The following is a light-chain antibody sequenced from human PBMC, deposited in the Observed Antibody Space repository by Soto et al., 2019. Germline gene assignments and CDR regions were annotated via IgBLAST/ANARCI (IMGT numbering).Light chain of an antibody. V-gene: IGKV1-39*01. CDR2: AAS. Sequence: DIQMTQSPSSLPASVGDRVTITCRAGQYIGRYLNWYQQKPGKAPKLLIYAASSLHSGVPSRFSGSGSGTDFTLTISSLQPEDFATYSCQQTYRTPLTFGGGTKVDIK. J-gene: IGKJ4*01. CDR3: QQTYRTPLT. CDR1: QYIGRY.